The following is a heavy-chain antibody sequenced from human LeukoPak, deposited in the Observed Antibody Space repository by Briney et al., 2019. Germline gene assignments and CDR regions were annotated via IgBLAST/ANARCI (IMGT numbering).Heavy chain of an antibody. Sequence: PGGSLRLSCAASGFTFSDYYMSWIRQAPGKGLEWVSYISSSGSTIYYADSVKGRFTISRDNAKNSLYLQMNSLRAEDTAVYYCARAGIVPATTLFDPWGQGTLVTVSS. D-gene: IGHD2-2*01. CDR3: ARAGIVPATTLFDP. J-gene: IGHJ5*02. CDR1: GFTFSDYY. CDR2: ISSSGSTI. V-gene: IGHV3-11*01.